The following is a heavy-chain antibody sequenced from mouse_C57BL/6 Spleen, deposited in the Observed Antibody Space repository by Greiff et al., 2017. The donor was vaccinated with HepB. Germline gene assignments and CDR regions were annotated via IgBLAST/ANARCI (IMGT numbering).Heavy chain of an antibody. V-gene: IGHV1-69*01. Sequence: VQLQQPGAELVMPGASVKLSCKASGYTFTSYWMHWVKQRPGQGLEWIGEIDPSDSYTNYNQKFKGKSTLTVAKSSSTAYMQLSSLTSDDSAVYYCARSVTTVVAPYFDYWGQGTTLTVSS. CDR2: IDPSDSYT. CDR3: ARSVTTVVAPYFDY. CDR1: GYTFTSYW. D-gene: IGHD1-1*01. J-gene: IGHJ2*01.